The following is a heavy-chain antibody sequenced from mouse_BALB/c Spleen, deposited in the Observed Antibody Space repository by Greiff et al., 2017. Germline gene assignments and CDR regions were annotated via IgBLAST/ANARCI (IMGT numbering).Heavy chain of an antibody. V-gene: IGHV1-69*02. CDR2: IYPSDSYT. D-gene: IGHD4-1*02. CDR1: GYTFTSYW. J-gene: IGHJ2*01. CDR3: TSFNWADY. Sequence: VQLQQPGAELVRPGASVKLSCKASGYTFTSYWINWVKQRPGQGLEWIGNIYPSDSYTNYNQKFKDKATLTVDKSSSTAYMQLSSPTSEDSAVYYCTSFNWADYWGQGTTLTVSS.